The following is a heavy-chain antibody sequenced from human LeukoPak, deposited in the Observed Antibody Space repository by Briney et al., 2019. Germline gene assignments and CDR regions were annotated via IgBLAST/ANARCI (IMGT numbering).Heavy chain of an antibody. Sequence: GASVKVSCKASGGTFSSYAISWVRQAPGQGLEWMGGIIPIFGTTNYAQKSQGRVRINADKSTTTAYMELSSLRSEDTAVYYCARPRFPYYRLSGADYYYMDVWGKGTTVTVSS. J-gene: IGHJ6*03. CDR1: GGTFSSYA. CDR3: ARPRFPYYRLSGADYYYMDV. V-gene: IGHV1-69*06. D-gene: IGHD3-10*01. CDR2: IIPIFGTT.